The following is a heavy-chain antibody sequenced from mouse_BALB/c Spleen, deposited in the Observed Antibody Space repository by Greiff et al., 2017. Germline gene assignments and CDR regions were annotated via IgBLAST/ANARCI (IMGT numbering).Heavy chain of an antibody. CDR1: GFTFSNYW. V-gene: IGHV6-6*02. Sequence: EVMLVESGGGLVQPGGSMKLSCVASGFTFSNYWMNWVRQSPEKGLEWVAEIRLKSNNYATHYAESVKGRFTISRDDSKSSVYLQMNNLRAEDTGIYYCTRGRSYDYAFAYWGQGTLVTVSA. J-gene: IGHJ3*01. CDR3: TRGRSYDYAFAY. CDR2: IRLKSNNYAT. D-gene: IGHD2-4*01.